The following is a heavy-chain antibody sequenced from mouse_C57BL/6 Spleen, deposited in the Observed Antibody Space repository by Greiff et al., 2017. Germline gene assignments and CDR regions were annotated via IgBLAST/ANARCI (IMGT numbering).Heavy chain of an antibody. D-gene: IGHD1-1*01. CDR2: IDPENGDT. CDR1: GFNIKDDY. J-gene: IGHJ4*01. CDR3: TTGYGSSYKDGDY. V-gene: IGHV14-4*01. Sequence: EVQLQQSGAELVRPGASVKLSCTASGFNIKDDYMHWVKQRPEQGLEWIGWIDPENGDTEDASKFQGKATITADTSSNTAYLQLSSLTSEDTAVYYCTTGYGSSYKDGDYWGQGTSVTVSS.